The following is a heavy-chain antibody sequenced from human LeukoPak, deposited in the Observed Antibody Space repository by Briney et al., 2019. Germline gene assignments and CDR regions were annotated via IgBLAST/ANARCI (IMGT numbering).Heavy chain of an antibody. D-gene: IGHD3-22*01. CDR3: ARDQYYDTSGYFDY. Sequence: GGSLRLSCAASGFTVTSNYMSWVRQAPGKGLEWVSVFYSGGSTYYADSVKGRFTISRDNSKNTQYLQMNSLRAEDTAVYYCARDQYYDTSGYFDYWGQGTPVTVSS. V-gene: IGHV3-53*01. CDR2: FYSGGST. CDR1: GFTVTSNY. J-gene: IGHJ4*02.